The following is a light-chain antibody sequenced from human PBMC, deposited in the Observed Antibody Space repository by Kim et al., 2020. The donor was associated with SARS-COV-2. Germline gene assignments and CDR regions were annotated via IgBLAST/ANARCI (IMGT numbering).Light chain of an antibody. Sequence: SPGERATLSCRASQSVSSSYVAWYQQKPGQAPRLLIYGASSRVTGIPDRFSGSGSGTDFTLTISRLEPEDFAVYFCQQYDTSPWTFGQGTKVDIK. V-gene: IGKV3-20*01. CDR1: QSVSSSY. J-gene: IGKJ1*01. CDR2: GAS. CDR3: QQYDTSPWT.